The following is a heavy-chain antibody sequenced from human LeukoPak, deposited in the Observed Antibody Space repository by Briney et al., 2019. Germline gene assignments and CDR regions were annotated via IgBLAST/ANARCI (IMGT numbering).Heavy chain of an antibody. CDR1: GFSLSTSGVG. D-gene: IGHD3-9*01. J-gene: IGHJ5*02. CDR3: AHRYYDILTGYYMEDWFDP. Sequence: SGPTLVKPTQTLTLTCTFSGFSLSTSGVGVGWIRQPPGKALEWLALIYWNDDKRYSPSLKSRLTITKDTSKNQVVLTMTNMDPVDTATYYCAHRYYDILTGYYMEDWFDPWGQGTLVTVSS. CDR2: IYWNDDK. V-gene: IGHV2-5*01.